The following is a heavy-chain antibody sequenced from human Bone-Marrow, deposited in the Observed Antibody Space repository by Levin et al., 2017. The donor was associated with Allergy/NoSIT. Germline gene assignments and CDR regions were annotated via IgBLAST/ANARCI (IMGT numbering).Heavy chain of an antibody. CDR1: GFTFADYA. CDR2: ISWNSGAI. CDR3: AKVLESAAAAESYFDY. Sequence: PGGSLRLSCAASGFTFADYAMHWVRQAPGKGLEWVSSISWNSGAIDYADSVKGRFTISRDNARNFLYLQMNSLRAEDTALYYCAKVLESAAAAESYFDYWGQGTQVTVSS. J-gene: IGHJ4*02. V-gene: IGHV3-9*01. D-gene: IGHD6-13*01.